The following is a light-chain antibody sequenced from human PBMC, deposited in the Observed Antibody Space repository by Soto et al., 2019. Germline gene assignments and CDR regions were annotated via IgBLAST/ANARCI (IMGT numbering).Light chain of an antibody. CDR1: QSISSY. CDR2: AAS. Sequence: DITMTQSPSSLSASVGDRVTITCRASQSISSYLNWYQQKPGKAPKLLIYAASSLQSGVPSRFSGSGSGTDFTLTISSLQPEDFATYYCQQSYSTLLTFGGGTKVEIK. CDR3: QQSYSTLLT. V-gene: IGKV1-39*01. J-gene: IGKJ4*01.